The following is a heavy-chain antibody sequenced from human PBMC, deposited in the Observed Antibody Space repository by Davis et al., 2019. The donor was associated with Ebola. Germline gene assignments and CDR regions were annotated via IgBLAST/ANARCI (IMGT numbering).Heavy chain of an antibody. CDR3: ARGGYYDSSGYSHAAFDI. Sequence: PGGSLRLSCAASGLSFSDHTMHWVRQAAGKGLEWVAFITYDASNTYYADSVKGRFTISRDNAKNSLYLQMNSLRAEDTAVYHCARGGYYDSSGYSHAAFDIWGQGTMVTVSS. CDR1: GLSFSDHT. CDR2: ITYDASNT. J-gene: IGHJ3*02. D-gene: IGHD3-22*01. V-gene: IGHV3-30-3*01.